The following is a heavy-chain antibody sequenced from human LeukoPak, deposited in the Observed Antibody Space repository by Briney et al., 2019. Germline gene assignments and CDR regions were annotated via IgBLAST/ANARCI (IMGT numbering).Heavy chain of an antibody. CDR1: GGSISSGGYL. Sequence: PSETLSLTCTVSGGSISSGGYLWSWIRQNPGKGLEWIGYIYHGGNTYYIPSLKSRVTISVDTSKNQFSLKLSSVTAADTAVYYCARVRYYGSGEEIDPWGQGTLVTVSS. J-gene: IGHJ5*02. CDR2: IYHGGNT. V-gene: IGHV4-31*03. D-gene: IGHD3-10*01. CDR3: ARVRYYGSGEEIDP.